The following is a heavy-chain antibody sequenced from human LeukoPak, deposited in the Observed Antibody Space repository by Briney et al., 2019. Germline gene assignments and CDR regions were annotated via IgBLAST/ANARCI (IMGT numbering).Heavy chain of an antibody. Sequence: GASVKVSCKASGYTFTNYGSSWVGQAPGQGLEWMGWISVYNGNANYAQKLQDRVTMTTDTSTSTAYMDLRSLRSDDTAVYYCVRDSYDSSGNYLDYWGQGTLVTVSS. CDR1: GYTFTNYG. J-gene: IGHJ4*02. V-gene: IGHV1-18*01. CDR2: ISVYNGNA. D-gene: IGHD3-22*01. CDR3: VRDSYDSSGNYLDY.